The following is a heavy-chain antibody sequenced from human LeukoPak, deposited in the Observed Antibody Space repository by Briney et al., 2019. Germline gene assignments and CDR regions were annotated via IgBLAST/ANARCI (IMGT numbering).Heavy chain of an antibody. Sequence: SETLSLTCTVSGGSISSYYWSWIRQPPGKGLEWIGYIYYSGSTNYNPSLKSRVTISVDTSKNQFSLKLSSVTAADTAVYYCARKVGSNVLRYFDWLGPHFDYWGQGTLVTVSS. CDR2: IYYSGST. CDR1: GGSISSYY. V-gene: IGHV4-59*01. D-gene: IGHD3-9*01. J-gene: IGHJ4*02. CDR3: ARKVGSNVLRYFDWLGPHFDY.